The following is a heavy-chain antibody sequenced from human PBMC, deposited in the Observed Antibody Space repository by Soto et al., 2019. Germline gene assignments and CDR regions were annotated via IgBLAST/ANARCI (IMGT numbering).Heavy chain of an antibody. V-gene: IGHV1-69*13. D-gene: IGHD6-13*01. CDR2: IIPIFGTA. CDR3: ARSKAAAFSFDY. Sequence: SVKVSCKASGGTFSSYAISWVRQAPGQGLEWMGGIIPIFGTANYAQKFQGRVTITADESTSTAYMELSSLRSEDTAVYYCARSKAAAFSFDYWGQGTLVTVSS. J-gene: IGHJ4*02. CDR1: GGTFSSYA.